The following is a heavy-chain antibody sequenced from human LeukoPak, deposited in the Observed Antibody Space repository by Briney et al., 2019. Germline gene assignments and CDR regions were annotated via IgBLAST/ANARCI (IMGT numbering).Heavy chain of an antibody. CDR2: INHSGST. CDR1: GGSFSGYY. Sequence: SSETLSLTCAVYGGSFSGYYWSWIRQPPGKGLEWIGEINHSGSTNYNPSLKSRVTISVDTSKNQFSLKLSSVTAADTAVYYCARSWIQLWSEGYYMDVWGKGTTVTVSS. CDR3: ARSWIQLWSEGYYMDV. V-gene: IGHV4-34*01. D-gene: IGHD5-18*01. J-gene: IGHJ6*03.